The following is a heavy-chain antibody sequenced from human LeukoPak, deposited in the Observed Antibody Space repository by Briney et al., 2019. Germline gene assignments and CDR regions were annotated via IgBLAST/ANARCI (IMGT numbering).Heavy chain of an antibody. V-gene: IGHV4-59*01. J-gene: IGHJ4*02. D-gene: IGHD4-17*01. CDR1: GGSISTYY. Sequence: SETLSLTCTVSGGSISTYYWNWIRQPPGKGLEWIGYIYHSGSTNYNPSLKSRVTISVDTSKNQFSLKLSSVTAADTAVYYCARGEDYGYFDYWGQGTLVTVSS. CDR3: ARGEDYGYFDY. CDR2: IYHSGST.